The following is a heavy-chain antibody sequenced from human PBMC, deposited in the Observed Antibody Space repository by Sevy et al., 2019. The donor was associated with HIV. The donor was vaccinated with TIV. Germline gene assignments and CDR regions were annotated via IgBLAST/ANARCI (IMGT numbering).Heavy chain of an antibody. CDR1: GGSFSGYY. CDR3: ARVETRNDYVWGSYRYTDPLVDY. V-gene: IGHV4-34*01. J-gene: IGHJ4*02. D-gene: IGHD3-16*02. Sequence: SETLSLTCAVYGGSFSGYYWSWIRQPPGKGLEWIGEINHSGSTNYNPSLKSRVTISVDTSKNQFSLELSSVTAADTAVYYCARVETRNDYVWGSYRYTDPLVDYWGQGTLVTVSS. CDR2: INHSGST.